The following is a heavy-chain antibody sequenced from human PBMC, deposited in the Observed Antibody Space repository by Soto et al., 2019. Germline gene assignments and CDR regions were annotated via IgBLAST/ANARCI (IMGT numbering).Heavy chain of an antibody. V-gene: IGHV3-23*01. CDR3: ARDTNRPTYYYDSSGPNDAFDI. Sequence: GGSLRLSCTASGFTFSSHAMDWVRQAPGKGLDWVSTISSGGDYTFYADSVKGRFTISRDNSKNTLYLEMNSLEAEDTAVYYCARDTNRPTYYYDSSGPNDAFDIWGQGTMVTVSS. CDR1: GFTFSSHA. CDR2: ISSGGDYT. D-gene: IGHD3-22*01. J-gene: IGHJ3*02.